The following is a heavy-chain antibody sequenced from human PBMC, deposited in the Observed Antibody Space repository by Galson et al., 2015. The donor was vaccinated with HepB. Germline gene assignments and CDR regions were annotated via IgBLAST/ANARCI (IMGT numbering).Heavy chain of an antibody. V-gene: IGHV3-23*01. CDR3: AKQNEYYFDY. CDR1: GFTFSTYA. J-gene: IGHJ4*02. CDR2: FTGRGRGT. Sequence: SLRLSCAASGFTFSTYAMSWVRQAPGKGLEWVSTFTGRGRGTSYADSVKGRFTISRDNSKNTLYLQMNSLRAEDTAIYYCAKQNEYYFDYWGQGALVTVSS.